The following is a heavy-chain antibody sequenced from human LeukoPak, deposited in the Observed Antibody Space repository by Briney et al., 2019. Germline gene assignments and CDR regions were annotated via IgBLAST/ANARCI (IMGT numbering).Heavy chain of an antibody. CDR3: AKDTGSIAVAYFDY. V-gene: IGHV3-9*01. Sequence: GGSLRLSCVASGFTFDDYAMHWVRQAPGKGLEWVSGISWNSGSIGYADSVKGRFTISRDNAKNSLYLQMNSLRAEDTALYYCAKDTGSIAVAYFDYWGQGTLVTVSS. J-gene: IGHJ4*02. CDR1: GFTFDDYA. D-gene: IGHD6-19*01. CDR2: ISWNSGSI.